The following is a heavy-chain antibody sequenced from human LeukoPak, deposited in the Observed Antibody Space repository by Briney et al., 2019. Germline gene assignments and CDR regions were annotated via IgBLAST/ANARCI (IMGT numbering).Heavy chain of an antibody. V-gene: IGHV3-30-3*01. CDR1: GFTFSSYA. CDR2: KSYDGSNK. D-gene: IGHD6-6*01. CDR3: ARENEYSSSSYFDY. Sequence: GRSLRLSCAASGFTFSSYAMHWVRQAPGKGLEWVAVKSYDGSNKYYADSVKGRFTISRDNSKNTLYLQMNSLRAEDTAVYYCARENEYSSSSYFDYWGQGTLVTVSS. J-gene: IGHJ4*02.